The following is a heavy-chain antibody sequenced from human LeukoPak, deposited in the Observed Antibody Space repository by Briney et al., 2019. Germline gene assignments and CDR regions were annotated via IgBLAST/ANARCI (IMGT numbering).Heavy chain of an antibody. D-gene: IGHD5-24*01. Sequence: GGSLRLSCAASGFTFSSYWMSWVRQAPGKGLVWVSRIKNDGSSTAYADSVKGRFTISRDNAKNTLYLQMNSLRAEDTAVYYCAKEAVEMATRTEVDYWGQGTLVTVSS. CDR3: AKEAVEMATRTEVDY. V-gene: IGHV3-74*01. CDR1: GFTFSSYW. CDR2: IKNDGSST. J-gene: IGHJ4*02.